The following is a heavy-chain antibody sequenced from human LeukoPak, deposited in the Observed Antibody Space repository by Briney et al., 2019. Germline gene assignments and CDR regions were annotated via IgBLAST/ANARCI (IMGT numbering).Heavy chain of an antibody. CDR3: ARAGSGYYPFDD. V-gene: IGHV4-59*01. D-gene: IGHD3-22*01. Sequence: SETLSLTCTVSGGSISSYYWSWLRQPPGKGLEWIGYVYYSGSTNYNPSLKSRVTISVDTSNNQFSLKLSSVTAADTAVYYCARAGSGYYPFDDWGQGTLVTVSS. CDR2: VYYSGST. J-gene: IGHJ4*02. CDR1: GGSISSYY.